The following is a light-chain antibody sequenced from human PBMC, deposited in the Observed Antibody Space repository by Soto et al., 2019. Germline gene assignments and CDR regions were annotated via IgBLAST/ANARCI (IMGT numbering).Light chain of an antibody. Sequence: EIVLTQSPATLSLSPEERATISCRASQSVSSYLAWYQQKPGQAPRLLIYDAFNRATGIPARFSGRGSGTDFTLTIISLEPDDFAVYYCQQRSNWLTFGGGTKVEIK. CDR1: QSVSSY. CDR2: DAF. J-gene: IGKJ4*01. CDR3: QQRSNWLT. V-gene: IGKV3-11*01.